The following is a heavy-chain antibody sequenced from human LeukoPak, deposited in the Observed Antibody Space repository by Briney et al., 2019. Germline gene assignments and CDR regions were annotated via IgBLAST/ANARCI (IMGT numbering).Heavy chain of an antibody. J-gene: IGHJ4*02. CDR2: IYSGGST. Sequence: GGSLRLSCAASGFTVSSNYMSWVRQAPGKGLEWVSVIYSGGSTYYADSVKGRFTISRDNSKNTLYLQMNSLRAEDTAVYYCARATYCNGGSCYLDYWGQGTLVTVSS. CDR1: GFTVSSNY. V-gene: IGHV3-66*01. D-gene: IGHD2-15*01. CDR3: ARATYCNGGSCYLDY.